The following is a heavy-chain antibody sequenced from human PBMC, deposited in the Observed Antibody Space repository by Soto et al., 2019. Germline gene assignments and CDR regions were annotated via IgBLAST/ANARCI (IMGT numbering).Heavy chain of an antibody. CDR2: INGGNGDT. V-gene: IGHV1-3*01. CDR3: ARGYCSSTSCQFYFDY. CDR1: GYTFTGYA. J-gene: IGHJ4*02. D-gene: IGHD2-2*01. Sequence: QVLLVQSGTEVKKPGASVKVSCKAYGYTFTGYAIHWVRQAPGQRLEWMGWINGGNGDTKYSQKFQGRVTITRDTSASTAYMELTSLGSEDSAVYHCARGYCSSTSCQFYFDYWGLGTLVTVSS.